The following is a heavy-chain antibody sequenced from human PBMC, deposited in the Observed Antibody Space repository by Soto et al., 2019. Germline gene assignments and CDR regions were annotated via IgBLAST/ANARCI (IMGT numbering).Heavy chain of an antibody. CDR2: IYPGDSHT. V-gene: IGHV5-51*01. CDR3: ARRPLKHQSSAFDI. CDR1: GYSFTSYW. J-gene: IGHJ3*02. D-gene: IGHD2-2*01. Sequence: GSSLNISCKGSGYSFTSYWICWVRQIPGKGLEWVGVIYPGDSHTIYSPSFQVPVTISPYKSILTAYLRFSSLKASDTAMYYCARRPLKHQSSAFDIWGQGKMVTV.